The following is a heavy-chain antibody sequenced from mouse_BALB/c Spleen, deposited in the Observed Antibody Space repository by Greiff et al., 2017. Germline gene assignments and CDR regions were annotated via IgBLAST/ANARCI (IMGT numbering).Heavy chain of an antibody. D-gene: IGHD1-1*01. CDR3: ARDGATVVERRPWFAY. CDR2: IWAGGST. Sequence: QVQLKESGPGLVAPSQSLSITCTVSGFSLTSYGVHWVRQPPGKGLEWLGVIWAGGSTNYNSALMSRLSISKDNSKSQVFLTMNSLQTDDTAMYYCARDGATVVERRPWFAYWGQGTLVTVSA. V-gene: IGHV2-9*02. J-gene: IGHJ3*01. CDR1: GFSLTSYG.